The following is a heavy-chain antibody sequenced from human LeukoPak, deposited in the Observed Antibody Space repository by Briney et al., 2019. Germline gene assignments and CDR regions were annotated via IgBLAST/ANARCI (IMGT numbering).Heavy chain of an antibody. V-gene: IGHV1-2*02. J-gene: IGHJ4*02. CDR2: INPNSGGT. D-gene: IGHD6-6*01. CDR1: GYTFTGYY. Sequence: ASVKVSCKASGYTFTGYYMHWVRQAPGQGLEWMGWINPNSGGTNYAQKLQGRVTMTTDTSTSTAYMELRSLRSDDTAVYYCARDDPHLARRVDYWGQGTLVTVSS. CDR3: ARDDPHLARRVDY.